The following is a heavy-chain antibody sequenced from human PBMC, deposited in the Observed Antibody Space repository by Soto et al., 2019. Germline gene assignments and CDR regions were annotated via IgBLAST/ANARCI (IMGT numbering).Heavy chain of an antibody. D-gene: IGHD2-8*01. V-gene: IGHV3-9*01. CDR2: ISWNSGSI. J-gene: IGHJ6*02. CDR1: GFTFDDYA. CDR3: AKDINPYCTNGVCYYYYGMDV. Sequence: SLRLSCAASGFTFDDYALHWVRQAPGKGLEGVSGISWNSGSIGYADSVKGRFTISRDNAKNSLYLQMNSLRTEDTALYYCAKDINPYCTNGVCYYYYGMDVWGQGTTVTVSS.